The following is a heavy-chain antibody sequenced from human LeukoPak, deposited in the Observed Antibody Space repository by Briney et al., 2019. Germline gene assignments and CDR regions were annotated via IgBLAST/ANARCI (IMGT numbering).Heavy chain of an antibody. CDR3: AKMYEEGLGILGSGSYLPHYFDY. Sequence: GSLRLSCVASGFTFSSYAMTWVRQAPGKGLEWVSAISGSGGSTYYADSVKGRFTISRDNSKNTLYLQMNSLRAEDTAVYYCAKMYEEGLGILGSGSYLPHYFDYWGQGTLVTVSS. CDR2: ISGSGGST. CDR1: GFTFSSYA. J-gene: IGHJ4*02. V-gene: IGHV3-23*01. D-gene: IGHD3-10*01.